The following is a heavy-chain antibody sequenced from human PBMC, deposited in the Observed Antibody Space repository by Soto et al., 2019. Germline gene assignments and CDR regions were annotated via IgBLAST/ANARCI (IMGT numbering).Heavy chain of an antibody. V-gene: IGHV3-21*01. CDR1: GFTFSSYS. D-gene: IGHD6-6*01. CDR2: ISSSSSYI. Sequence: EVQLVESGGGLVKPGGSLRLSCAASGFTFSSYSMNWVRQAPGKGLEWVSSISSSSSYIYYADSVKGRFTISRDNAKNSLYLQMNSLRAEDKAVYYCAILRGSSWGVDHWGQGTLVTVSS. J-gene: IGHJ4*02. CDR3: AILRGSSWGVDH.